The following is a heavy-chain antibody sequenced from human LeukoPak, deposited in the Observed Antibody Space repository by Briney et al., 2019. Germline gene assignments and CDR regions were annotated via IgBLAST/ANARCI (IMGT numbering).Heavy chain of an antibody. J-gene: IGHJ3*02. CDR2: INTNTGNP. CDR3: AREVARYGSGSYLGLDAFDI. D-gene: IGHD3-10*01. CDR1: GYTFTSYA. V-gene: IGHV7-4-1*02. Sequence: ASVKVSCKASGYTFTSYAMNWVRQAPGQGLDWMGWINTNTGNPTYAQGFTGRFVFSLDTSVSTAYLQISSLKAEDTAVYYCAREVARYGSGSYLGLDAFDIWGQGTMVTVSS.